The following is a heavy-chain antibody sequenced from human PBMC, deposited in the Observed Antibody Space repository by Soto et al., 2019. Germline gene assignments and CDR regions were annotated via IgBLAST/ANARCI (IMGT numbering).Heavy chain of an antibody. D-gene: IGHD6-6*01. Sequence: QVQLLQSGAEVKKPGASVKVSCQASGYTFSNHGITWVRQAPGQGLEWMGWIGAYNGNTHYTQSLQGRVTMTTDTSTSTAYMELRGLRSDDTAVYYCARVLQLVGYFYYYMDVWGKGTTVTVSS. V-gene: IGHV1-18*01. CDR2: IGAYNGNT. CDR3: ARVLQLVGYFYYYMDV. CDR1: GYTFSNHG. J-gene: IGHJ6*03.